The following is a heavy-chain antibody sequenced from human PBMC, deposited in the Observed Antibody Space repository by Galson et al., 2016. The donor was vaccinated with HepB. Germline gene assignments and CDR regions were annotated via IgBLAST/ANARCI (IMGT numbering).Heavy chain of an antibody. J-gene: IGHJ6*02. Sequence: SVKVSCKASGYTFTTYGISRVRQAPGQGLEWMGWITTVTGNTNYAQKFQGRVTMTTDTSTNTAYMELRSLRSDDTAVYYCARARDYYFYSMDVWGQGTMVTVSS. CDR2: ITTVTGNT. CDR3: ARARDYYFYSMDV. V-gene: IGHV1-18*01. CDR1: GYTFTTYG.